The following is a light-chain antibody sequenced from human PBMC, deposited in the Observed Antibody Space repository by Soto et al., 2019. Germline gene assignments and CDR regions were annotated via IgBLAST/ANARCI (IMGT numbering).Light chain of an antibody. J-gene: IGKJ2*01. CDR1: QSLVHSKGNNF. Sequence: DIVMTQSPLSLPVTPGEPASISCRSSQSLVHSKGNNFFDWYLQKPGQSPQLLIYWGSNRASGVPDRFSGSASGTDFTLKISRVEAEDVGVYYCMQALQTPYTFGQGTKLEIK. CDR2: WGS. V-gene: IGKV2-28*01. CDR3: MQALQTPYT.